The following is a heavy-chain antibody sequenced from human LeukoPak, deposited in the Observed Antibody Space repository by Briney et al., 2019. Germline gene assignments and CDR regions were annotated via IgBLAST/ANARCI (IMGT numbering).Heavy chain of an antibody. CDR3: ARDGHSSGGGVGY. V-gene: IGHV4-39*07. CDR1: GGSISSSSYY. D-gene: IGHD3-16*01. CDR2: IYYSGST. J-gene: IGHJ4*02. Sequence: SETLSLTCTVSGGSISSSSYYWGWIRQPPGKGLEWIGSIYYSGSTYYNPSLKSRVTISVDTSKNQFSLKLSSVTAADTAVYYCARDGHSSGGGVGYWGQGTLVTVSS.